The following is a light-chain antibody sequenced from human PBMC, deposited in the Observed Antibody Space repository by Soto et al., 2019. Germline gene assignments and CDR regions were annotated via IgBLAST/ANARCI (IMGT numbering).Light chain of an antibody. CDR3: QQYHYWPYT. Sequence: DIVLTQSPGTLSLSPGERATLYCRASQSVSSSYLAWYQQKPGQAPRLLIYSTSTRATGIPARFSGSGSGTEFTLTISSLQSEGFAIYYCQQYHYWPYTFGQGTRLEIK. V-gene: IGKV3-15*01. J-gene: IGKJ5*01. CDR1: QSVSSSY. CDR2: STS.